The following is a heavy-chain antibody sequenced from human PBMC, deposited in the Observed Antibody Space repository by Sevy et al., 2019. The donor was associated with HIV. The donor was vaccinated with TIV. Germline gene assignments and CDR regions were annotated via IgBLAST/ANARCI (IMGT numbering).Heavy chain of an antibody. J-gene: IGHJ6*02. Sequence: GGSLRLSCAASGFTFSSYGMHWVRQAPGKGLEWVAVISYDGSNKYYADSVKGRFTISRDNSKNTLYLQMNGLRAEDTAVYYCAKPAGQLWFNYYYYGMDVWGQGTTVTVSS. CDR1: GFTFSSYG. D-gene: IGHD5-18*01. CDR3: AKPAGQLWFNYYYYGMDV. CDR2: ISYDGSNK. V-gene: IGHV3-30*18.